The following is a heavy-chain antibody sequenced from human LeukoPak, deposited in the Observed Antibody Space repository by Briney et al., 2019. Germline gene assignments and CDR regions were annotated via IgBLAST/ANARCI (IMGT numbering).Heavy chain of an antibody. CDR3: SRENGAFSPFGY. Sequence: PSGTLSLTCGVSGGSITNTNWWSWVRQPPGQGLEWIGEISLTGLTHYNPSLESRVTVSLDKSKNQPSLNLTSVTAADTAVYFCSRENGAFSPFGYWGQGILVTVLS. D-gene: IGHD3-16*01. CDR2: ISLTGLT. CDR1: GGSITNTNW. V-gene: IGHV4-4*02. J-gene: IGHJ4*02.